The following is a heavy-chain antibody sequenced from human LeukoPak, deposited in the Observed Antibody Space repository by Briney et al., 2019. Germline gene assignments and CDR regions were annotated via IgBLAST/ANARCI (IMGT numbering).Heavy chain of an antibody. CDR1: GGTFSSYA. V-gene: IGHV1-69*13. J-gene: IGHJ4*02. CDR2: IIPIFGTA. Sequence: SVKVSCKASGGTFSSYAISWVRQAPGQGLEWMGGIIPIFGTANYAQKFQGRVTITADESTSTAYMELSSLRSEDTAVYYCARSSIAAAAPYSFDYWGQGTLVTVSS. D-gene: IGHD6-13*01. CDR3: ARSSIAAAAPYSFDY.